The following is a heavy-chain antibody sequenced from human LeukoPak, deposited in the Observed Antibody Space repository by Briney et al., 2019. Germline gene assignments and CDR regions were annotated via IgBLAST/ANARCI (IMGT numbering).Heavy chain of an antibody. J-gene: IGHJ4*02. CDR1: GFTFSSYS. D-gene: IGHD2-2*02. Sequence: PGGSLRLSCAASGFTFSSYSINWVRQAPGKGLEWVSSISSSSSYIYYADSVKGRFTISRDNAKNSLYLQMNSLRAEDTAVYYCARTYCSSTSCYINLVDYWGQGTMVTVSS. CDR3: ARTYCSSTSCYINLVDY. V-gene: IGHV3-21*01. CDR2: ISSSSSYI.